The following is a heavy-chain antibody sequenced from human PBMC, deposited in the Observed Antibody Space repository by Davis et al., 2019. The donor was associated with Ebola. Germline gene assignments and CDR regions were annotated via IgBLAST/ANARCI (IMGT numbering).Heavy chain of an antibody. J-gene: IGHJ6*02. CDR2: IYHSGST. CDR3: ARRKGRTVTTRYYYYGMDV. Sequence: MPGGSLRLSCAVSGGSISSSNWWSWVRQPPGKGLEWIGEIYHSGSTNYNPSLKSRVTISVDTSKNQFSLKLSSVTAADTAVYYCARRKGRTVTTRYYYYGMDVWGQGTTVTVSS. D-gene: IGHD4-17*01. V-gene: IGHV4-4*02. CDR1: GGSISSSNW.